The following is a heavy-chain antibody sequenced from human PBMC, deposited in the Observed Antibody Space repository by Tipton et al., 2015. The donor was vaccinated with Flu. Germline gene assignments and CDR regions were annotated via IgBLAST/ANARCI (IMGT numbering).Heavy chain of an antibody. CDR1: GFTSGDYA. CDR3: AKGGITTYPLGGFDI. D-gene: IGHD1/OR15-1a*01. V-gene: IGHV3-9*02. J-gene: IGHJ3*02. Sequence: LRLSCAASGFTSGDYAMHWVRQAPGKGLEWVSGVSWNSGAIAYADSVKGRFTISRDNAKNSLYLQMNSLRAEDTALYYCAKGGITTYPLGGFDIWGQGTMVTVSA. CDR2: VSWNSGAI.